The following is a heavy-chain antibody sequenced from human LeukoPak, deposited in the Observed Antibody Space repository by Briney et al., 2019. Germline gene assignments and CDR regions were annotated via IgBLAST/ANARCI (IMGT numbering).Heavy chain of an antibody. J-gene: IGHJ4*02. CDR3: ARGYCSSTSCRGFFDY. CDR1: VRSMSISSYY. Sequence: SETLSLPCTVSVRSMSISSYYWAWSRKPPGEGVEWFGSIYYSGSTYYNPSLKSRVTISVDTSKNQFSLKLSSVTAADTAGYYCARGYCSSTSCRGFFDYWGQGTLVTVSS. CDR2: IYYSGST. V-gene: IGHV4-39*01. D-gene: IGHD2-2*01.